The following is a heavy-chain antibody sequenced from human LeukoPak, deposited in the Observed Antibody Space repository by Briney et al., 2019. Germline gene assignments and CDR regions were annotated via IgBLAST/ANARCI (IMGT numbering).Heavy chain of an antibody. CDR1: GYTFTSYG. D-gene: IGHD2-15*01. CDR3: ARDNPTPYCSGGSCYSWGYYYYGMDV. Sequence: ASVKVSCKASGYTFTSYGISWVRQAPGQGLEWMGRISAYNGNTNYAQKLQGRVTMTTDTSTSTAYMELRSLRSHDTAVYYCARDNPTPYCSGGSCYSWGYYYYGMDVWGQGTTVTVSS. CDR2: ISAYNGNT. V-gene: IGHV1-18*01. J-gene: IGHJ6*02.